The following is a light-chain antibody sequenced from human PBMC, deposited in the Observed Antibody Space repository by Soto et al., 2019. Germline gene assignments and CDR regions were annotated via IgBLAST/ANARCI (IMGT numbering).Light chain of an antibody. CDR3: ASFTINSSWE. V-gene: IGLV2-8*01. CDR2: EVV. CDR1: KKDIGVYDF. J-gene: IGLJ3*02. Sequence: QSVLTQPPSASGSPGQSVTISCTGAKKDIGVYDFFSWYQHHPGKAPRLIIYEVVHRPSGVPDLFPGSRSGNTASLTVSGHKAADEADCGCASFTINSSWEVGGVT.